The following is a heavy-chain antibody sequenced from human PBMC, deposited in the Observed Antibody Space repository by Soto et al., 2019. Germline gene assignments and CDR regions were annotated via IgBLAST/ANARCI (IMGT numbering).Heavy chain of an antibody. CDR3: ARDWAVAKWGEGWFDP. J-gene: IGHJ5*02. CDR2: ISYDGSNK. CDR1: GLTFSTYA. Sequence: QVQLVESGGGVVQPGRSLRLSCAASGLTFSTYAMHWVRQAPGKGLEWVAVISYDGSNKYYADSVKGRFTISRDNSKSTLYLQMNSLRTDDTAVYYCARDWAVAKWGEGWFDPWGQGTLVTVSA. V-gene: IGHV3-30-3*01. D-gene: IGHD3-16*01.